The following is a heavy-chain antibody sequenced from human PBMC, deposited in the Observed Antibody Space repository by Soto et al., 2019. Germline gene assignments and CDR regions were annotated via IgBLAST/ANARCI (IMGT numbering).Heavy chain of an antibody. V-gene: IGHV3-7*04. D-gene: IGHD6-19*01. CDR3: ARDFWIAVSGTRESYFDP. CDR1: GFTFDYYW. J-gene: IGHJ5*02. CDR2: IKQDGSEA. Sequence: EAQLVESGGGFVQPGGSLRLSCAASGFTFDYYWMSWVRQAPGRGLEWVANIKQDGSEAYYADSVKGRFTISRDNAKNSLDLQMNSLRVEDTAVYYCARDFWIAVSGTRESYFDPWGQGTLVTVSS.